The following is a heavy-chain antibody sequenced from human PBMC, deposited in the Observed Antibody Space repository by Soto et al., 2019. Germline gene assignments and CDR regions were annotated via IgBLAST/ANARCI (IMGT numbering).Heavy chain of an antibody. D-gene: IGHD2-15*01. V-gene: IGHV1-3*01. J-gene: IGHJ5*02. CDR2: INAGNGNT. CDR1: GYTFTSYA. Sequence: SVKVSCKASGYTFTSYAMHWVRQAPGQRLEWMGWINAGNGNTKYSQKFQGRVTITRDTSASTAYMELSSLRSEDTAVYYCAGAEGPVAAESSFDPWGQGTLVTVSS. CDR3: AGAEGPVAAESSFDP.